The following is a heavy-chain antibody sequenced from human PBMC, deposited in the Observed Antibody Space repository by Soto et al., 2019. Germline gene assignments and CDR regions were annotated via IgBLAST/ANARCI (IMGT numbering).Heavy chain of an antibody. V-gene: IGHV3-11*01. D-gene: IGHD6-13*01. CDR2: ISSSASTI. Sequence: GGSLRLSCAASGFTFSDYYMSWIRQAPGKGLEWVSYISSSASTIYYAGSVKGRFTISRDNSKNSLYLQMNSLRAEDTAVYYCARKRGIAATGTAWFDPWGQGTLVTVSS. CDR3: ARKRGIAATGTAWFDP. CDR1: GFTFSDYY. J-gene: IGHJ5*02.